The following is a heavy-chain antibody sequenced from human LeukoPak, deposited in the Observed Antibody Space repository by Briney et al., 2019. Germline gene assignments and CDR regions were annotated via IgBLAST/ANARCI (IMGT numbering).Heavy chain of an antibody. J-gene: IGHJ5*02. Sequence: ASVKVSCKASGYTFTGYYMHWVRQAPGQGLEWMGWINPNSGGTNYAQKFQGRVTMTRDTSISTAYMELSSLRSEDTAVYYCAILRGFYYDSSGYYPWGQGTLVTVSS. CDR2: INPNSGGT. V-gene: IGHV1-2*02. D-gene: IGHD3-22*01. CDR1: GYTFTGYY. CDR3: AILRGFYYDSSGYYP.